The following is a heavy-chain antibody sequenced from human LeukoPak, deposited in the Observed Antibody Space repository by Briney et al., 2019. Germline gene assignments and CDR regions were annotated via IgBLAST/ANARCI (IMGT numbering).Heavy chain of an antibody. CDR2: IYPNSGGT. CDR3: ATGYGDNSNWFDP. CDR1: GYTFTGYY. J-gene: IGHJ5*02. V-gene: IGHV1-2*06. D-gene: IGHD4-23*01. Sequence: ASVKVSCKTSGYTFTGYYMHWVRQAPGQGLEWMGRIYPNSGGTNYAQKFQGRVTMTRDTSISTAYMELSSLRPDDTALYYCATGYGDNSNWFDPWGQGTLVTVSS.